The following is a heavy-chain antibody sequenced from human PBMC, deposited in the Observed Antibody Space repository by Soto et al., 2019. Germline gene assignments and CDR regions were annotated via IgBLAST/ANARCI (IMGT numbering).Heavy chain of an antibody. D-gene: IGHD2-15*01. Sequence: ASVKVSCKASGYTFTSYYMHWVRQAPGQGLEWMGKINPSGGSTSYAQKFQGRVTMTRDTSTSTVYMELSSLRSEDTAVYYCARQVVAAISEEAFDIWGQGTMVTVSS. CDR1: GYTFTSYY. CDR3: ARQVVAAISEEAFDI. V-gene: IGHV1-46*03. CDR2: INPSGGST. J-gene: IGHJ3*02.